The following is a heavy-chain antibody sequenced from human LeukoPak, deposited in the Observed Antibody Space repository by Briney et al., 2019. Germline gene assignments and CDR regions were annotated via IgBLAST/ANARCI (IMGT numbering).Heavy chain of an antibody. Sequence: SGTLSLTCTVSGGSISSSSYYWGWLRQPPGEGLEWIGSIYYSGSTYYNPSLMSRVIISVDTNKNQFSLKLSSVTGADTAVYYCARIGPRVQKYYDFGRVDYWGQGTLVTVSS. J-gene: IGHJ4*02. V-gene: IGHV4-39*07. CDR3: ARIGPRVQKYYDFGRVDY. CDR2: IYYSGST. CDR1: GGSISSSSYY. D-gene: IGHD3-3*01.